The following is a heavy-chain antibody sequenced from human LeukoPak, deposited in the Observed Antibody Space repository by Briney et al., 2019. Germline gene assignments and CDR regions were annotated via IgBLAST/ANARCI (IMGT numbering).Heavy chain of an antibody. V-gene: IGHV4-34*01. CDR3: ARSIWFDP. Sequence: PSETLSLTCAVYGGSFSGYYWSWIRQPPGKGLEWIGEINHSGSTNYNPSLKSRVTISVDTSKNQFSLKLSSVTAADTAVYYCARSIWFDPWGQGTLVTVSS. CDR1: GGSFSGYY. CDR2: INHSGST. J-gene: IGHJ5*02.